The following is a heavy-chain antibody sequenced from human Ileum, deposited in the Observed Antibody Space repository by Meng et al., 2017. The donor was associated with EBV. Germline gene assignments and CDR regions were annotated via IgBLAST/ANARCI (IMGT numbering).Heavy chain of an antibody. V-gene: IGHV4-30-4*01. J-gene: IGHJ5*02. CDR3: ARVNGDCFSTICYKGWFDP. D-gene: IGHD2-2*02. CDR2: IYYSGRT. Sequence: GQLQVSGPGLVKPSQTLSLTCTVSGGSVSSGNTYWIWIRQPPGKGLEWIGYIYYSGRTYYNPSLESRVTMSVDTSKNQFSLNLNSVTAADTAVYYCARVNGDCFSTICYKGWFDPWGQGTLVTVSS. CDR1: GGSVSSGNTY.